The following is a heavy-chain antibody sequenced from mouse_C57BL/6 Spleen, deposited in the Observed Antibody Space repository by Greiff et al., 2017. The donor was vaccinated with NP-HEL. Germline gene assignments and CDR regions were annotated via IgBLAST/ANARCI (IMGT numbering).Heavy chain of an antibody. Sequence: QVQLKQPGAELVRPGSSVKLSCKASGYTFTSYWMDWVKQRPGQGLEWIGNIYPSDSETHYNQKFKDKATLTVDKSSSTAYMQLSSLTSEDSAVYYCARRGLRGYFDVWGTGTTVTVSS. D-gene: IGHD2-4*01. CDR2: IYPSDSET. J-gene: IGHJ1*03. CDR3: ARRGLRGYFDV. CDR1: GYTFTSYW. V-gene: IGHV1-61*01.